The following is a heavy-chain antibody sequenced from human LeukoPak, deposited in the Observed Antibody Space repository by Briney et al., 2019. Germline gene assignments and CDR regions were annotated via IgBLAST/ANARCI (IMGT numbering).Heavy chain of an antibody. J-gene: IGHJ4*02. CDR2: IIPILGIA. CDR1: GGTFSSYA. V-gene: IGHV1-69*04. Sequence: SVKVSCKASGGTFSSYAISWVRQAPGQGLEWMGRIIPILGIANYAQKFQGRVTITADKSTSTAYMELSSLRSEDTAVYYCARESNGVRVTGDYWGQGTLVTVSS. CDR3: ARESNGVRVTGDY. D-gene: IGHD7-27*01.